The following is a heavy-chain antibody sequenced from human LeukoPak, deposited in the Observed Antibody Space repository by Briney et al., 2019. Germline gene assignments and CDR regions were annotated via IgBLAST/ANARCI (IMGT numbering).Heavy chain of an antibody. J-gene: IGHJ3*02. CDR2: INPSGGST. Sequence: ASVKVSCKASGYTFTSYYMHWVRQAPGQGLEWMGIINPSGGSTSYAQKFQGRVTMTRDTSTSTVYMELSSLRSDDTAVYYCAREIGYYYDSSGYYPDAFDIWGQGTMVTVSS. V-gene: IGHV1-46*01. CDR1: GYTFTSYY. D-gene: IGHD3-22*01. CDR3: AREIGYYYDSSGYYPDAFDI.